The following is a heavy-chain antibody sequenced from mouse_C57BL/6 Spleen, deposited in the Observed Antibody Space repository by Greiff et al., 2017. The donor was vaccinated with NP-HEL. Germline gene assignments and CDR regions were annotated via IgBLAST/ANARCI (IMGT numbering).Heavy chain of an antibody. D-gene: IGHD1-1*01. J-gene: IGHJ2*01. Sequence: QVQLQQPGAELVKPGASVKMSCKASGYTFTSYWITWVKQRPGQGLEWIGDIYPGSGSTNYNEKYKSKATLTVDTSSSTAYMQLSSLTSEDSAVYYCAREGNYYGSSYAGYWGQGTTLTVSS. CDR2: IYPGSGST. V-gene: IGHV1-55*01. CDR3: AREGNYYGSSYAGY. CDR1: GYTFTSYW.